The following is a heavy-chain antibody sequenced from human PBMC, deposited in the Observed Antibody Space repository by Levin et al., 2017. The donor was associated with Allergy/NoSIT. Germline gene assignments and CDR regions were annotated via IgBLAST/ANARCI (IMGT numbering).Heavy chain of an antibody. V-gene: IGHV3-11*01. CDR1: GFTFSDYY. Sequence: GGSLRLSCAASGFTFSDYYMNWIRQAPGKGLEWVSYISSSGSTIYADSVKGRFTISRDNAKNSLYLQMNSLRVEDTAVYYCARDGDSYGFDAFDIWGQGTMVTVSS. D-gene: IGHD5-18*01. J-gene: IGHJ3*02. CDR3: ARDGDSYGFDAFDI. CDR2: ISSSGSTI.